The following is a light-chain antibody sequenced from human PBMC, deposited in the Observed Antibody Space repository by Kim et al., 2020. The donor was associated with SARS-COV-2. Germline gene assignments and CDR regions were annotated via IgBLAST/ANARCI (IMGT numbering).Light chain of an antibody. Sequence: SSELTQDPAVSVALGQTVRITCHGDSLRSYYASWYQQKPGQAPVLVIYGKNNRPSGIPDRFSGSSSGNTASLTITGAQAEDEADYSCNSRDRSGNHLVV. CDR2: GKN. CDR1: SLRSYY. CDR3: NSRDRSGNHLVV. J-gene: IGLJ2*01. V-gene: IGLV3-19*01.